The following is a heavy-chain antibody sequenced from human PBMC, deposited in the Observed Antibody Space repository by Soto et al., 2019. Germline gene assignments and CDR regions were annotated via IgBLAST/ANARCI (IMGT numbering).Heavy chain of an antibody. V-gene: IGHV4-30-2*01. D-gene: IGHD2-15*01. CDR3: ARARYCRGGSCYSDY. CDR2: MYQSERT. J-gene: IGHJ4*02. CDR1: GASISSGGYF. Sequence: QLQLQESGSGLVKPSQTLSLTCAVSGASISSGGYFWSWIRQPLGKGLEWIGHMYQSERTYYISFLKSRVIISVDRSKNQFSLKLSSVTAADTAMYYCARARYCRGGSCYSDYWGQGILVTVSS.